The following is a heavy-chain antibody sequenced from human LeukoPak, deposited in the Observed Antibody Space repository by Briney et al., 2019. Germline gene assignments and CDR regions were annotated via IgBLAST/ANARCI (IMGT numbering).Heavy chain of an antibody. D-gene: IGHD2-15*01. Sequence: SETLSLTCTVSGYSISSGYYWGWIRQPPGKGLEWIGSIYHSGSTYYNPSLKSRVTISVDTSKNQFSLKLSSVTAADTAVYYCPRAGWPNDYWGQGTLVTVSS. J-gene: IGHJ4*02. CDR2: IYHSGST. V-gene: IGHV4-38-2*02. CDR1: GYSISSGYY. CDR3: PRAGWPNDY.